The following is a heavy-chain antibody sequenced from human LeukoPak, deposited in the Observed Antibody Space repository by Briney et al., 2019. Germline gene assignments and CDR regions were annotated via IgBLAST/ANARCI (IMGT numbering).Heavy chain of an antibody. J-gene: IGHJ4*02. Sequence: SETLSLTCTVSGASISITRYYWAWIRQPPGKGLEWIGTIYYSGTPYDNPSLKSRVTMSVDTSKNQFSLNVSSVTAADTAVYYCTRVYGDYVASWGQGTLVTVSS. D-gene: IGHD4-17*01. V-gene: IGHV4-39*01. CDR3: TRVYGDYVAS. CDR2: IYYSGTP. CDR1: GASISITRYY.